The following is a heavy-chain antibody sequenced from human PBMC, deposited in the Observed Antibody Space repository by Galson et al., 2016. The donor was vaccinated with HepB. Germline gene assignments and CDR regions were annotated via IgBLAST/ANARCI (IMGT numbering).Heavy chain of an antibody. CDR1: GFTFSNYA. CDR3: ARYSNSWAPFDY. Sequence: SLRLSCAASGFTFSNYAMTWVRQAPGKGLEWVSGISGSGANTHYANAVKGRFTISRDNSNNTLYLQVNSLRAEDTALYFCARYSNSWAPFDYGGQGRLVTVSS. D-gene: IGHD6-13*01. V-gene: IGHV3-23*01. CDR2: ISGSGANT. J-gene: IGHJ4*02.